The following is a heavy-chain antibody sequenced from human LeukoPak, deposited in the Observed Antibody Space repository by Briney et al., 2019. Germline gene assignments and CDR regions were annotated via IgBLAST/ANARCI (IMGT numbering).Heavy chain of an antibody. J-gene: IGHJ4*02. Sequence: ASVKVSCKASGYTFTGYFLHWVRQAPGQGPEWVGIINPRGGSTDYAQKFQGRVTMTSDTSTSTLYMELNNLRSEDTAVYSCARVGVTAATADYWGQGTLVTVSS. CDR3: ARVGVTAATADY. CDR2: INPRGGST. V-gene: IGHV1-46*01. D-gene: IGHD6-25*01. CDR1: GYTFTGYF.